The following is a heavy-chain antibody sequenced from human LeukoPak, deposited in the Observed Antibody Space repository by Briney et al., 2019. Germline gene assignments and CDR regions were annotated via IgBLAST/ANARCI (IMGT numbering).Heavy chain of an antibody. CDR3: ASLRSKMATTSLRRFDP. Sequence: NSSETLSLTCAVYGGSFSGYYWSWIRQPPGKGLEWIGEINHSGSTNYNPSLKSRVTISVDTSKNQFSLKLSSVTAADTAVYYCASLRSKMATTSLRRFDPWGQGTLVTVSS. J-gene: IGHJ5*02. V-gene: IGHV4-34*01. D-gene: IGHD5-24*01. CDR2: INHSGST. CDR1: GGSFSGYY.